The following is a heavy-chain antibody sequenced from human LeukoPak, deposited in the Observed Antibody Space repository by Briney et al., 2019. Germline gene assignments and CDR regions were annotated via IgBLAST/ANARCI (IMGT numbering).Heavy chain of an antibody. CDR2: INPNSGGT. CDR3: VGSPSHYYGSGSYDL. D-gene: IGHD3-10*01. J-gene: IGHJ4*02. Sequence: ASVKVSCKASGYTFTGYYMHWVRQAPGQGLEWMGWINPNSGGTNYAQKFQGRVTMTRDTSISTAYMELSRLRSDDTAVYYCVGSPSHYYGSGSYDLWGQGTLVTVSS. V-gene: IGHV1-2*02. CDR1: GYTFTGYY.